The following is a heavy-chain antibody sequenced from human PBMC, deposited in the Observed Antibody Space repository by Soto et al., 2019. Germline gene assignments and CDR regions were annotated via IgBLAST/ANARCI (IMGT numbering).Heavy chain of an antibody. J-gene: IGHJ6*02. V-gene: IGHV3-23*01. CDR2: ISGSGGST. D-gene: IGHD3-10*01. CDR3: AKANSRGGYYGSGSSYGGDYYYGMDV. Sequence: GGSLRLSCAASGFTFSSYAMSWVRQAPGKGLEWVSAISGSGGSTYYADSVKGRFTISRDNSKNTLYLQMNSLRAEETAVYYCAKANSRGGYYGSGSSYGGDYYYGMDVWGQGTTVTVSS. CDR1: GFTFSSYA.